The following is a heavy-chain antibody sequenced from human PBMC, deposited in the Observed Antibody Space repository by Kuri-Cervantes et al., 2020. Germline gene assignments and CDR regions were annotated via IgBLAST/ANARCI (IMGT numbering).Heavy chain of an antibody. CDR3: ARAGYDILTGYLNWFDP. CDR2: IYYTGST. CDR1: GGSINNHY. Sequence: ESLKISCTVSGGSINNHYWSWIRQPPGKGLEWIGYIYYTGSTGYNPSLKSRVTISVDTSKNQFSLKLSSVTAADTAVYYCARAGYDILTGYLNWFDPWGQGTLVTVSS. V-gene: IGHV4-59*11. D-gene: IGHD3-9*01. J-gene: IGHJ5*02.